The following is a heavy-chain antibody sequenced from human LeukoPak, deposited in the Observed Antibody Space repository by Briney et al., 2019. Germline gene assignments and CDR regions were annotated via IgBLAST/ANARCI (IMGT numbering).Heavy chain of an antibody. J-gene: IGHJ4*02. V-gene: IGHV1-46*01. CDR3: AREGVRFLEWLSYFDY. CDR1: GYTFTSYY. D-gene: IGHD3-3*01. Sequence: ASVKVSCKASGYTFTSYYMHWVRQAPGQGLEWMGIINPSGGSTSYAQKFQGRVTMTRDMSTSTVYMELSSLRSEDTAVYYCAREGVRFLEWLSYFDYWGQGTLVTVSS. CDR2: INPSGGST.